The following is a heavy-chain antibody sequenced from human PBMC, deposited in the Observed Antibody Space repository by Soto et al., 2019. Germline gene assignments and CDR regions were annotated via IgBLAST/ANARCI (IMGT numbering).Heavy chain of an antibody. J-gene: IGHJ4*02. V-gene: IGHV3-30*18. D-gene: IGHD1-26*01. Sequence: GGSVRLSCAASGFTFSSYGMHWVRQAPGKGLEWVAVISYDGSNKYYADSVKGRFTISRDNSKNTLYLQMNSLRAEDTAVYYCAKDGGSYYRGYFDYWGQGTLVTVSS. CDR2: ISYDGSNK. CDR3: AKDGGSYYRGYFDY. CDR1: GFTFSSYG.